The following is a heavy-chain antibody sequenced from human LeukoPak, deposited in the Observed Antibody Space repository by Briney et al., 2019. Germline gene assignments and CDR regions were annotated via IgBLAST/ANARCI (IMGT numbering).Heavy chain of an antibody. CDR3: ARNDFWSGYTFDY. V-gene: IGHV4-61*01. J-gene: IGHJ4*02. CDR1: GGSVSSGSYY. D-gene: IGHD3-3*01. CDR2: TYYSGST. Sequence: KPSETLSLTCTVSGGSVSSGSYYWSWIRQPPGKGLEWIGYTYYSGSTNYNPSLKSRVTISVDTSKNQFSLKLSSVTAADTAVYYCARNDFWSGYTFDYWGQGTLVTVSS.